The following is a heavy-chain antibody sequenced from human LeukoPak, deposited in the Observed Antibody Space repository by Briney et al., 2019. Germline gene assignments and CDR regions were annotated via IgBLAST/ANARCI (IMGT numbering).Heavy chain of an antibody. CDR1: GYSIRSGHY. V-gene: IGHV4-38-2*02. CDR3: GSNWSDFDY. D-gene: IGHD1-1*01. CDR2: IYLGDTT. Sequence: PSETLSLTCTVSGYSIRSGHYWGWIRQPPGQGLEWIASIYLGDTTYYKPSLKSRLTISVDTSKNQLSLTLSSVTAADTAVYYCGSNWSDFDYWGRGTLVTVSS. J-gene: IGHJ4*02.